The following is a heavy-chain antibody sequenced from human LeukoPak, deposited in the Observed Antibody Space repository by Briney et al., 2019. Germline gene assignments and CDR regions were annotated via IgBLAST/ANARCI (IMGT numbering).Heavy chain of an antibody. CDR1: GFTVSSNY. V-gene: IGHV3-72*01. CDR2: SRNKANSYTT. J-gene: IGHJ4*02. CDR3: ARQKYYYDNNGYYVFDY. D-gene: IGHD3-22*01. Sequence: GGSLRLSCAASGFTVSSNYMSWVRQAPGKGLEWIGRSRNKANSYTTEYAASVKGRFTISRDDSKNSLYLQMNSLKTEDTAVYYCARQKYYYDNNGYYVFDYWGQGTLVTVSS.